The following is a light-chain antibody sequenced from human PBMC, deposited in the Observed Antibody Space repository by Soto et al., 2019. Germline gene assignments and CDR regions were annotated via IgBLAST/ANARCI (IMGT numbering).Light chain of an antibody. Sequence: AIQLTQSPSSLSASVGDRVTITCRASQGIDSYLAWYQQRPGKVPQLLIYETSILQSGVSSRFSGNASGTTFTLTISSLQPEDVATYYCLQDHTYPWTFGQGTKVDI. V-gene: IGKV1-6*01. CDR1: QGIDSY. CDR3: LQDHTYPWT. J-gene: IGKJ1*01. CDR2: ETS.